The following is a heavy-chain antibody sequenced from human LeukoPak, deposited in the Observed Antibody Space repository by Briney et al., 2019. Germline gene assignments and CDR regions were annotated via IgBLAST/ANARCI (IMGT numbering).Heavy chain of an antibody. CDR2: ISYDGSNK. V-gene: IGHV3-30-3*01. CDR3: ARVRGYSGYVREGEFDY. J-gene: IGHJ4*02. D-gene: IGHD5-12*01. CDR1: GFTFSSYA. Sequence: GGSLRLSCAASGFTFSSYAMHWVRQAPGKGLEWVAVISYDGSNKYYADSVKGRFTISRDNSKNTLYLQMNSLRAEDTAVYYCARVRGYSGYVREGEFDYWGQGTLVTVSS.